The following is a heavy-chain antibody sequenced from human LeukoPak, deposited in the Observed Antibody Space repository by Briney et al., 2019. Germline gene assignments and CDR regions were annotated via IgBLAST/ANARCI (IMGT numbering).Heavy chain of an antibody. D-gene: IGHD6-13*01. J-gene: IGHJ5*02. Sequence: QASETLSLTCTVSGGSISSSSYYWGWIRQPPGKGLEWIGSIYYSGSTYYNPSLKSRVTISVDTSKNQFSLKLSSVTAADTAVYYCARGRYSSSWYGEFDPWGQGTLVTVSS. CDR1: GGSISSSSYY. V-gene: IGHV4-39*07. CDR2: IYYSGST. CDR3: ARGRYSSSWYGEFDP.